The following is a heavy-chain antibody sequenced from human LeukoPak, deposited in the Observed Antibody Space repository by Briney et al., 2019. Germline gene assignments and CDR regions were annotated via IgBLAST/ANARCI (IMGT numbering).Heavy chain of an antibody. J-gene: IGHJ4*02. D-gene: IGHD3-22*01. V-gene: IGHV1-69*05. Sequence: SVKVSCKASRGTFSSYLMSWVRPARGQGVEWMGGVIAIFGRVKYGQRFQGRATITTDECTSTAYMELSSLTSEETGVYYCARGELGDSSGFSFFDYWGQGSLVTVSS. CDR3: ARGELGDSSGFSFFDY. CDR2: VIAIFGRV. CDR1: RGTFSSYL.